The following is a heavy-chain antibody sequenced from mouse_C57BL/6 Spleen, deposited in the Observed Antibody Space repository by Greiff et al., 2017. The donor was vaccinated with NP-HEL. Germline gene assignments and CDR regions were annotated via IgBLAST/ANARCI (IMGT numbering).Heavy chain of an antibody. V-gene: IGHV5-4*03. D-gene: IGHD2-3*01. J-gene: IGHJ3*01. CDR1: GFTFSSYA. Sequence: DVKLQESGGGLVKPGGSLKLSCAASGFTFSSYAMSWVRQTPEKRLEWVATISDGGSYTYYPDNVKGRFTISRDNAKNNLYLQMSHLKSEDTAMYYCARGYDGYYVPFAYWGQGTLVTVSA. CDR2: ISDGGSYT. CDR3: ARGYDGYYVPFAY.